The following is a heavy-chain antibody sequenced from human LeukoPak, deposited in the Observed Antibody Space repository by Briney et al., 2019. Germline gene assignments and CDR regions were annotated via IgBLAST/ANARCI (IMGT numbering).Heavy chain of an antibody. V-gene: IGHV3-30-3*01. CDR2: ISYDGSNK. J-gene: IGHJ3*02. CDR3: ARAGYGDSDAFDI. Sequence: GRSLRLSCAASGFTFSSYAMHWVRQAPGKGLEWVAVISYDGSNKYYADSVKGRFTISRDNSKNTLYLQMNSLRAEDTAVYYCARAGYGDSDAFDIWGQGTMVTVSS. D-gene: IGHD4-17*01. CDR1: GFTFSSYA.